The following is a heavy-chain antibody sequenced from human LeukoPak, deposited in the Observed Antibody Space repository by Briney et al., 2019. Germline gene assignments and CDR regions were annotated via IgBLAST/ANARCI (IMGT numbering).Heavy chain of an antibody. CDR1: GYTFTGYY. CDR3: ARDPSTTMTIENWFDP. D-gene: IGHD4-17*01. V-gene: IGHV1-2*02. J-gene: IGHJ5*02. Sequence: ASVKVSCKASGYTFTGYYMHWVRQAPGQGLEWMGWINPNSGGTNYAQKFQGRVTMTRDTSISTAYMELSRLRSDDTAVYYCARDPSTTMTIENWFDPWGQGTLVTVSS. CDR2: INPNSGGT.